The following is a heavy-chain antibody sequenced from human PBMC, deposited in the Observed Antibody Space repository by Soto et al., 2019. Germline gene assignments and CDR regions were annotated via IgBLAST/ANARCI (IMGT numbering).Heavy chain of an antibody. J-gene: IGHJ4*02. D-gene: IGHD3-22*01. CDR3: ARDFTGTYYYDSSGYSAIDY. CDR1: GFTLSSYA. V-gene: IGHV3-30-3*01. Sequence: GGSLRLSCAASGFTLSSYAMNWVRQAPGKGLEWVAVISYDGSNKYYADSVKGRFTISRDNSKNTLYLQMNSLRAEDTAVYYCARDFTGTYYYDSSGYSAIDYWGQGTLVTVSS. CDR2: ISYDGSNK.